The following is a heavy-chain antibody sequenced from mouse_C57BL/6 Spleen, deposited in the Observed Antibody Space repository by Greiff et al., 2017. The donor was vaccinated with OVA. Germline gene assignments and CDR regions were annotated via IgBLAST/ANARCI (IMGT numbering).Heavy chain of an antibody. CDR2: INPSTGGT. D-gene: IGHD2-14*01. V-gene: IGHV1-42*01. Sequence: VQLQQSGPELVKPGASVKISCKASGYSFTGYYMNWVKQSPEKSLEWIGEINPSTGGTTYNQKFKAKATLTVDKSSSTAYMQLKSLTSEDSAVYYCARRYGPYAMDYWGQGTSVTVSS. CDR1: GYSFTGYY. J-gene: IGHJ4*01. CDR3: ARRYGPYAMDY.